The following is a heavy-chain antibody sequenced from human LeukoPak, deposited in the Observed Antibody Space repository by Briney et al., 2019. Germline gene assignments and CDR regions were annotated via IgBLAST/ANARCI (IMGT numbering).Heavy chain of an antibody. CDR3: VKGKDYYMDV. CDR2: IRYDGSEK. CDR1: GFTFSSYA. V-gene: IGHV3-30*02. J-gene: IGHJ6*03. Sequence: GGSLRLSCAASGFTFSSYAMSWVRQAPGKGLEWVAFIRYDGSEKYYGDSVKGRFTISRDNSKNTLFLEMNSLRGEDSGVYYCVKGKDYYMDVWGKGTTVTISS.